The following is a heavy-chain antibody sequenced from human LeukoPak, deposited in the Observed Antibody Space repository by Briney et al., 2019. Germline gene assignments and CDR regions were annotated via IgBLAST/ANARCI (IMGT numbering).Heavy chain of an antibody. D-gene: IGHD4-17*01. Sequence: PSETLSLTCTVSGGSISSSSYYWGWIRQPPGKGLEWIGSIYYSGSTYYNPSLKSRVTISVDTSKNQFSLKLSSVTAADTAVYYCARHEVGDYGDYFDYWGQGTLVTVSS. CDR2: IYYSGST. V-gene: IGHV4-39*01. CDR3: ARHEVGDYGDYFDY. J-gene: IGHJ4*02. CDR1: GGSISSSSYY.